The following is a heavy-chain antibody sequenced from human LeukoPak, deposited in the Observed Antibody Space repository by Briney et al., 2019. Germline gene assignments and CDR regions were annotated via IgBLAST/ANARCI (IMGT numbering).Heavy chain of an antibody. CDR2: INHSANT. D-gene: IGHD3-16*01. CDR3: AARGDSVFDY. Sequence: SETLSLTCGVNGGSFSDYYWTWIRRSPGKGLEWIGEINHSANTNYNPSLKSRVTISVDTSKNQLSLKLSSVTAADTAVYYCAARGDSVFDYWGQGTLVTVSS. J-gene: IGHJ4*02. CDR1: GGSFSDYY. V-gene: IGHV4-34*01.